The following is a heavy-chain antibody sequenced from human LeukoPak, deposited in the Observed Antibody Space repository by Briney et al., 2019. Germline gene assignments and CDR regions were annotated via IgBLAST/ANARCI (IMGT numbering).Heavy chain of an antibody. CDR3: ARVYSSTIRYFDY. CDR2: INSDGSTT. D-gene: IGHD6-13*01. J-gene: IGHJ4*02. V-gene: IGHV3-74*01. Sequence: RGSLRLSCAASGFTFSSYWMHWVRQASGKGLVWVSRINSDGSTTSYADSVKGRFTISRDNAKNTLYLQMNSLRAEDTAVYYCARVYSSTIRYFDYWGQGTLVTVSS. CDR1: GFTFSSYW.